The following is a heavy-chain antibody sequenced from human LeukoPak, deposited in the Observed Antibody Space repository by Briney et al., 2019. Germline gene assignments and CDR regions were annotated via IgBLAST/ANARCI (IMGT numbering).Heavy chain of an antibody. D-gene: IGHD3-10*01. CDR1: GGSISSSSYY. Sequence: SETLSLTCTVSGGSISSSSYYWAWLRQPPGKGLEWIGSIYYSGSTYYNPSLKSRVTISVDTSKTQFSLKLSSVTAADTAVYYCARHHQLKVRGVVFTTFDYWGQGTLVTVSS. J-gene: IGHJ4*02. CDR3: ARHHQLKVRGVVFTTFDY. CDR2: IYYSGST. V-gene: IGHV4-39*01.